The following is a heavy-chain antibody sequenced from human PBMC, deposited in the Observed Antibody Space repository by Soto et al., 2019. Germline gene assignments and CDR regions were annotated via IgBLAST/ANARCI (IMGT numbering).Heavy chain of an antibody. Sequence: PGGSLRLSCAASGFTFSSYAMSWVRQAPGKGLEWVSAIRGSGGSTYYADSVKGRFTISRDNSKNTLYLQMNSLRAEDTAVYYCAKGRYYYYYGMDVWGQGTTVTVSS. CDR1: GFTFSSYA. J-gene: IGHJ6*02. CDR2: IRGSGGST. CDR3: AKGRYYYYYGMDV. V-gene: IGHV3-23*01.